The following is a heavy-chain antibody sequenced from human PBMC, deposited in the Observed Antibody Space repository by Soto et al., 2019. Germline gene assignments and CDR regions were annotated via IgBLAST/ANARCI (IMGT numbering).Heavy chain of an antibody. D-gene: IGHD6-6*01. CDR1: GGSISSYY. CDR3: ASHISSSHHCFDP. CDR2: IYYSGST. J-gene: IGHJ5*02. V-gene: IGHV4-59*08. Sequence: SETLSLTCTVSGGSISSYYWSWFRQPPGKGLEWIGYIYYSGSTNYNPSLQSRFTISVDTSTNHFSLKLSSVTAADTAVYYCASHISSSHHCFDPWGQGTLVTVSS.